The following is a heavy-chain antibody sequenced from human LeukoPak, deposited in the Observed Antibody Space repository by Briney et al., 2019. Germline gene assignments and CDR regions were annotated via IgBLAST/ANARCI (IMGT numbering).Heavy chain of an antibody. CDR1: GGSISSGDYY. V-gene: IGHV4-30-4*08. CDR2: IYYSGST. Sequence: SETLSLTCTVSGGSISSGDYYWSWICQPPGKGLEWIGYIYYSGSTNYNPFLKSRVTISVDTSKNQFSLKLSSVTAADTAVYCCARRDIVGATRGAFDIWGQGTMVTVSS. CDR3: ARRDIVGATRGAFDI. D-gene: IGHD1-26*01. J-gene: IGHJ3*02.